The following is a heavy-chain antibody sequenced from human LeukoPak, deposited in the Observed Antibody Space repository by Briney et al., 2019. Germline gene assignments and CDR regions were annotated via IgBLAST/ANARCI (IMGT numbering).Heavy chain of an antibody. CDR1: GFTVSSNY. Sequence: GGSLRLSCAASGFTVSSNYMSWVRQAPGKGLEWVSVIYSGGSTYYADSVKGRFTISRDSSMNTLYLQMNSLRAEDTAVYYCAKDGVTNSSSWYPPYYYYMDVWGKGTTVTVSS. V-gene: IGHV3-53*01. CDR2: IYSGGST. J-gene: IGHJ6*03. D-gene: IGHD6-13*01. CDR3: AKDGVTNSSSWYPPYYYYMDV.